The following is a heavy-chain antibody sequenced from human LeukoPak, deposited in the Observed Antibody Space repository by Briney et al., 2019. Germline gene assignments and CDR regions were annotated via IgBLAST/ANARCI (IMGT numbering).Heavy chain of an antibody. Sequence: ASVKVSCKASGYTFTGYYMHWVRQAPGQGLEWMEWTNPNSGGTNYAQKFQGRVTMTRDTSISTAYMELSRLRSDDTAVYYCAREGLTIFGVVMPFDYWGQGTLVTVSS. D-gene: IGHD3-3*01. CDR2: TNPNSGGT. J-gene: IGHJ4*02. V-gene: IGHV1-2*02. CDR3: AREGLTIFGVVMPFDY. CDR1: GYTFTGYY.